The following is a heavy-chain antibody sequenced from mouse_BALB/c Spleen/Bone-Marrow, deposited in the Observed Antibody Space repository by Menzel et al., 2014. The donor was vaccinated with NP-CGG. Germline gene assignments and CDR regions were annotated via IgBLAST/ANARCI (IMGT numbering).Heavy chain of an antibody. CDR3: TRLSLLRGYFDY. D-gene: IGHD1-2*01. CDR2: INPSNGGT. CDR1: GYTFTSYY. J-gene: IGHJ2*01. V-gene: IGHV1S81*02. Sequence: QVQLQQSGAELVKPGTSVKLSCKASGYTFTSYYIYWVKQRPGQGLKWIGEINPSNGGTNFNEKFKSKATLTVDKSSSTAYMQLSSLTSEDSAVYYCTRLSLLRGYFDYWGQGTTLTVS.